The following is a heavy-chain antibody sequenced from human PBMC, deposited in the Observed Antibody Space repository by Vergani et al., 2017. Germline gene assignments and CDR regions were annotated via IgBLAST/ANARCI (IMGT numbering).Heavy chain of an antibody. CDR2: ISYDGSNK. V-gene: IGHV3-30-3*01. J-gene: IGHJ6*03. D-gene: IGHD5-24*01. Sequence: QVQLVESGGGVVQPGRSLRLSCAASRFTFSSYTMHWVRQAPGKGLEWVAVISYDGSNKYYADSVKGRFTISRDNSKNTLYLQMNSLRAEDTAVYYCARDSRDGYKDYYYYMDVWGKG. CDR3: ARDSRDGYKDYYYYMDV. CDR1: RFTFSSYT.